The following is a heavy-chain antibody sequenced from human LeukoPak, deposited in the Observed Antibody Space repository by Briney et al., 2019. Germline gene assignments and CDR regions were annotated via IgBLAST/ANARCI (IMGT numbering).Heavy chain of an antibody. CDR3: AKGRWLQFGTSYFDY. CDR2: ISGSGGST. D-gene: IGHD5-24*01. V-gene: IGHV3-23*01. J-gene: IGHJ4*02. CDR1: GFTFSSYA. Sequence: GGSLRLSCAASGFTFSSYAMSWVRQAPGKGLEWVSAISGSGGSTYYADSVKGRFTISRDNSKNTLFLQMDSLRAEDTAVYYCAKGRWLQFGTSYFDYWGQGTLVTVSS.